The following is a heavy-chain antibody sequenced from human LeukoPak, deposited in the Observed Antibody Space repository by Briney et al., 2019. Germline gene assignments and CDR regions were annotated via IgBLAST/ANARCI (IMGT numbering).Heavy chain of an antibody. CDR2: IYPGDSDT. CDR3: ARHLDSPVDGGRVNWFDP. J-gene: IGHJ5*02. D-gene: IGHD4-23*01. V-gene: IGHV5-51*01. CDR1: GYSLTSYW. Sequence: GESLQISCQGSGYSLTSYWIGWVRQMPGKGLEWMGIIYPGDSDTRYSPSFQGQVTISADKSISTAYLQWSSLKASDTAMYYCARHLDSPVDGGRVNWFDPWGQGTLVTVSS.